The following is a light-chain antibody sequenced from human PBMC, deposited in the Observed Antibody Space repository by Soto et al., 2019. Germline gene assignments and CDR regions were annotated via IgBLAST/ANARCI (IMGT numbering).Light chain of an antibody. J-gene: IGKJ1*01. CDR3: QQYCSSPRT. CDR2: DAS. Sequence: EIVLTQSPGTLSLSPGERATLSCRASKSVSSSYLAWYQQKPGQAPRLLIYDASSRATGIPDRFSGSGSGTDFTLTISRLEPEDFAVYYCQQYCSSPRTFGQGTKVEIK. V-gene: IGKV3-20*01. CDR1: KSVSSSY.